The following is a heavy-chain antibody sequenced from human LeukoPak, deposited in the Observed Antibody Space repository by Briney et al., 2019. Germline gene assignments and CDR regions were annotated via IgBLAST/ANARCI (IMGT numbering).Heavy chain of an antibody. J-gene: IGHJ1*01. V-gene: IGHV3-30-3*01. D-gene: IGHD2-15*01. Sequence: GGSLRLSCAASGFTFSSYAMHWVRQAPGKGLEWVAVISYDGSNKYYADSVKGRFTISRDNPKNTLYLQMNSLRAEDTAIYYCTTNSVVAFNRYFQHWGQGTLVTVSS. CDR2: ISYDGSNK. CDR1: GFTFSSYA. CDR3: TTNSVVAFNRYFQH.